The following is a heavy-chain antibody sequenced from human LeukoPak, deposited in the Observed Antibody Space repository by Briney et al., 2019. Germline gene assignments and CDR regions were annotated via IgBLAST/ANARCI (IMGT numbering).Heavy chain of an antibody. CDR3: AREGSSSSWSNSVFDY. CDR1: GYTFTGYY. V-gene: IGHV1-2*02. CDR2: INPNSGGT. Sequence: GASVKVSCKASGYTFTGYYMHWVRQAPGEGLEWMGWINPNSGGTNYAQKFQGRVTMTRDTSISTAYMELSRLRSDDTAVYYCAREGSSSSWSNSVFDYWGQGTLVTVSS. J-gene: IGHJ4*02. D-gene: IGHD6-13*01.